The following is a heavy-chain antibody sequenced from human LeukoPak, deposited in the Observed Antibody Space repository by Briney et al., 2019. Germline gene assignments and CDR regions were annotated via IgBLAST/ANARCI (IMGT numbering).Heavy chain of an antibody. CDR2: IKQDGSEK. CDR3: ARIIAVAGTSVFDY. J-gene: IGHJ4*02. CDR1: GFTFSSHW. V-gene: IGHV3-7*01. Sequence: GESLRLSCAASGFTFSSHWMSWVRQAPGKGLEWVAKIKQDGSEKYYVDSVKGRFTISRDNSKNTLYLQMNSLRAEDTAVYYCARIIAVAGTSVFDYWGQGTLVTVSS. D-gene: IGHD6-19*01.